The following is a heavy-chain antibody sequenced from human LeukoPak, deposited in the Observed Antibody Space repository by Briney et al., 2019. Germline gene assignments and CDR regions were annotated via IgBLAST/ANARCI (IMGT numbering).Heavy chain of an antibody. J-gene: IGHJ4*02. V-gene: IGHV1-2*02. D-gene: IGHD2-15*01. Sequence: ASVKVSCKASGYTFTGYYMHWVRQAPGQGLEWVGWINPNSGGTNYAQKFQGRVTMTRDTSISTAYMELSRLRSDDTAVYYCARGGPGYCSGGSCFHRGHFDYWGQGTLVTVSS. CDR2: INPNSGGT. CDR3: ARGGPGYCSGGSCFHRGHFDY. CDR1: GYTFTGYY.